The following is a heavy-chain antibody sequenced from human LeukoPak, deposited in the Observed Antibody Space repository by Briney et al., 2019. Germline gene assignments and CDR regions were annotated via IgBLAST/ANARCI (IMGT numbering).Heavy chain of an antibody. Sequence: GGSLRLSCAASGFTFSSYAMSWVRQAPGKGLEWVSAISGSGGSTYYADSVKGRFTISRDNSKNTLYLQMNSLRAEDTAVCYCAKDSHQHYYDSSGYVYWGQGTLVTVSS. V-gene: IGHV3-23*01. CDR1: GFTFSSYA. D-gene: IGHD3-22*01. J-gene: IGHJ4*02. CDR3: AKDSHQHYYDSSGYVY. CDR2: ISGSGGST.